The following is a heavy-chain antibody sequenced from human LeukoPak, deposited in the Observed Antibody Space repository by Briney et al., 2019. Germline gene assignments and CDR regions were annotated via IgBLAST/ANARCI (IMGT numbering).Heavy chain of an antibody. D-gene: IGHD3-3*01. V-gene: IGHV5-51*01. Sequence: ISCKGSGYTFPNYWIGWVRQMPGKGLKWMGIIYPGDSDTRYSPSLQGQVTISVDTSIGTAYLQWSSLKASDTAIYYCARQNDFRLDYWGQGTLVTVSS. CDR2: IYPGDSDT. CDR1: GYTFPNYW. CDR3: ARQNDFRLDY. J-gene: IGHJ4*02.